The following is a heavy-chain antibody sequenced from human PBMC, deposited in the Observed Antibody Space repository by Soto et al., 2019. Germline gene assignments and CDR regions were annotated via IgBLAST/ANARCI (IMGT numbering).Heavy chain of an antibody. CDR3: ARGDRGGFDL. D-gene: IGHD3-10*01. V-gene: IGHV3-74*01. Sequence: EVQLVESGGGLVQPGESLRLSCAASGFTFDYYWMHWVRQAPGKGLVWVSRVHSDGTTTTYADSVKGRFTISRDNARNTVCLKMGSLRAEDTAIYYSARGDRGGFDLWGHGTVVTVSS. CDR1: GFTFDYYW. J-gene: IGHJ3*01. CDR2: VHSDGTTT.